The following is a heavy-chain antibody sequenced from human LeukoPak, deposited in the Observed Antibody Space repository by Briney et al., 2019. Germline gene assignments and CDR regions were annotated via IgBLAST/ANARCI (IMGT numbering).Heavy chain of an antibody. CDR3: ARQRTTVTTLDY. V-gene: IGHV3-30*04. D-gene: IGHD4-17*01. CDR1: GFTFSSYA. CDR2: ISYDGSNK. J-gene: IGHJ4*02. Sequence: GRSLRLSCAASGFTFSSYAMHWVRQAPGKGLEWVAVISYDGSNKYYADSVKGRFTISRDNSKNTLYLQMNSLRAEDTAVYYCARQRTTVTTLDYWGQGTLVTVSS.